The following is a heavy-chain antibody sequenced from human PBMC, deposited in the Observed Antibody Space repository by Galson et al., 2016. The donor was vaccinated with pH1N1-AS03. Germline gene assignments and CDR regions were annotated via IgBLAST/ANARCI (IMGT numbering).Heavy chain of an antibody. CDR1: GGTLNNYA. Sequence: SVKVSCKASGGTLNNYAVNWVRQAPGQGLVWMGGISPNFGSANHAQKFQGRVTITADIFTNTAYMELSGLSSEDTAVYCCARGLTYHFGSGSVFWGQGTLVTVSS. CDR2: ISPNFGSA. J-gene: IGHJ1*01. D-gene: IGHD3-10*01. CDR3: ARGLTYHFGSGSVF. V-gene: IGHV1-69*06.